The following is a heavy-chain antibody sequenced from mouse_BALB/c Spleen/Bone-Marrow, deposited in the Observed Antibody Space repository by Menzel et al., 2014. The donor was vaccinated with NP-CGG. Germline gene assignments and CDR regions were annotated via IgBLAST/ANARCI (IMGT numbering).Heavy chain of an antibody. CDR1: VYTSTDYW. J-gene: IGHJ3*01. D-gene: IGHD2-3*01. V-gene: IGHV1-69*02. CDR3: TRSYNGSTWFDY. CDR2: IYPPDSCT. Sequence: VHLHHPAAELVSPWASAMLPCKPSVYTSTDYWIICFKQSPGPFPEWIGNIYPPDSCTSYNQKVNDNATFAVAKSSSTVYIQHSSPTTEDSAVYYCTRSYNGSTWFDYWGQGTPVTVSA.